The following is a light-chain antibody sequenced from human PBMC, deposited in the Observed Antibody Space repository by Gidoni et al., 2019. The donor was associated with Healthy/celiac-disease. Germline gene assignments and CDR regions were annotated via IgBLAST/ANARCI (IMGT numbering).Light chain of an antibody. CDR2: KAS. Sequence: DIQMTQSPSTLSASVGDRVTITCRASQSISSWLAWYQQKPGKAPKLLIYKASSLESGVPSRFSGSGSGTEFTLTISSLQPDDFATYYCQQYNSFPLTFGGXTKVEIK. J-gene: IGKJ4*01. CDR3: QQYNSFPLT. CDR1: QSISSW. V-gene: IGKV1-5*03.